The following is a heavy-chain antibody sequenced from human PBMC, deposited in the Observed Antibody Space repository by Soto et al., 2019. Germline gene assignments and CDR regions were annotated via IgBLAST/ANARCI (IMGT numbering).Heavy chain of an antibody. CDR3: SGGVLGHYYYYGMDV. D-gene: IGHD3-16*01. CDR2: IIPIFGTA. CDR1: GGTFSSYA. Sequence: GSSVKVSCKASGGTFSSYAISWVRQAPGQGLEWMGGIIPIFGTANYAQKFQGRVTITADESTSTAYMELSSLRSEDTAVYYCSGGVLGHYYYYGMDVCGQGTTVTVSS. J-gene: IGHJ6*02. V-gene: IGHV1-69*13.